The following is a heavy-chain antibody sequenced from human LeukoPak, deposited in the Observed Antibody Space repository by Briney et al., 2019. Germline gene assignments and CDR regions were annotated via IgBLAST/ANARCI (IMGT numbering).Heavy chain of an antibody. D-gene: IGHD3-10*01. V-gene: IGHV3-30*18. CDR1: GFTFSSYG. Sequence: GGSLRLSCAASGFTFSSYGMHWVRQAPDKGLEWLSVIVHDGNNKYYADSVKGRFAISRDNSKNTLYLQMNGLKPEDTAVYFCAKDWGSKFASGSSYLDSWGQGTLVTVSS. J-gene: IGHJ4*02. CDR3: AKDWGSKFASGSSYLDS. CDR2: IVHDGNNK.